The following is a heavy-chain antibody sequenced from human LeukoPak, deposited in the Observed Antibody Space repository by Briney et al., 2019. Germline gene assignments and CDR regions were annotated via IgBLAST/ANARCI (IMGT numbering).Heavy chain of an antibody. CDR2: ISSSSTYI. CDR1: GFSFSIDT. CDR3: ASRPGDFIDSSVYYNF. J-gene: IGHJ4*02. Sequence: GGSLRLSCAASGFSFSIDTVNWVRQAPGKGLEWVASISSSSTYIYYTNSVKGRFAISRDNARNSVHLQMTSLRTEDTAVYYCASRPGDFIDSSVYYNFWGQGTLVTVSS. V-gene: IGHV3-21*01. D-gene: IGHD3-22*01.